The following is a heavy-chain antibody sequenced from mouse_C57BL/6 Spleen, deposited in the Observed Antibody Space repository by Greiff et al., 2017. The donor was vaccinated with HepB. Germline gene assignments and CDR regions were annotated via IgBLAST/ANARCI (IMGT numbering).Heavy chain of an antibody. CDR2: IDPENGDT. CDR3: TLITTVVAMDY. CDR1: GFNIKDDY. D-gene: IGHD1-1*01. V-gene: IGHV14-4*01. Sequence: VQLKQSGAELVRPGASVKLSCTASGFNIKDDYMHWVKQRPEQGLEWIGWIDPENGDTEYASKFQGKATITADTSSNTAYLQLSSLTSEDTAVYYCTLITTVVAMDYWGQGTSVTVSS. J-gene: IGHJ4*01.